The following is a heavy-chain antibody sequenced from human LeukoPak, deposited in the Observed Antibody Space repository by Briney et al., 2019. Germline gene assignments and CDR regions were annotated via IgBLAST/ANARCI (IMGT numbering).Heavy chain of an antibody. CDR2: ISAYNGNT. CDR3: ARGSLDAFDV. D-gene: IGHD3-10*01. CDR1: GYSFISYG. J-gene: IGHJ3*01. Sequence: ASVKVSCKASGYSFISYGITWVRQAPGQGLEWMGWISAYNGNTNYAQKLQGRVTMTTDTSTSTAYMELRSLRSDDTAVYYCARGSLDAFDVWGQGTMVIVSS. V-gene: IGHV1-18*01.